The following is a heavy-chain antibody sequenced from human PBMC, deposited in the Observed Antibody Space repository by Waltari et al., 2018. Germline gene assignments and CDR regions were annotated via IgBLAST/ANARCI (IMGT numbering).Heavy chain of an antibody. J-gene: IGHJ4*02. V-gene: IGHV4-31*03. Sequence: QVQLQESGPGLVKPSQTLSLTCTVSGGSISSGGYYWSWIRQHPGKGLEWIGYIYYSGSTYDNPALKRRVTISVDTSKNQFSLKLSAVTAADTAVYYCARVSSSWYVDYWGQGTLVTVSS. CDR1: GGSISSGGYY. CDR2: IYYSGST. D-gene: IGHD6-13*01. CDR3: ARVSSSWYVDY.